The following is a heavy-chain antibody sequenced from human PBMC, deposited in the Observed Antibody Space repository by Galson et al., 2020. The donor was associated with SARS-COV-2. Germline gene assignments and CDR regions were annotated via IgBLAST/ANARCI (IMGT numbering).Heavy chain of an antibody. J-gene: IGHJ6*02. Sequence: ASVKVSCKASEYTFTDYYLHWVRQAPGQGLEWMGWINPNSGGTNYAQKFQGWVTMTRDTSISTAYIELSRLRSDDTAIYYCARGAAGTYYYYALDVWGQGTTVTVSS. V-gene: IGHV1-2*04. CDR2: INPNSGGT. CDR1: EYTFTDYY. D-gene: IGHD6-13*01. CDR3: ARGAAGTYYYYALDV.